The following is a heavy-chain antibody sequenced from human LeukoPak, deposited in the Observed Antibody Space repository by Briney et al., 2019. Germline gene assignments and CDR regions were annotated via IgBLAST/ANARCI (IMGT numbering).Heavy chain of an antibody. CDR3: ASSRPYSSSWPTSYYFDY. Sequence: SVKVSCKASGGTFSSYAISWVRQAPGQGLEWMGRIIPILGIANYAQKFQGRVTITTDESTSTAYMELSSLRSEDTAVYYCASSRPYSSSWPTSYYFDYWGQGTLVTVSS. J-gene: IGHJ4*02. D-gene: IGHD6-13*01. CDR1: GGTFSSYA. CDR2: IIPILGIA. V-gene: IGHV1-69*04.